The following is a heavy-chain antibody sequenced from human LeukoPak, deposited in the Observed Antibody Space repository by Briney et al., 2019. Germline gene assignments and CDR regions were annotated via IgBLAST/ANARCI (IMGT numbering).Heavy chain of an antibody. CDR3: ARAGVMVVVPAATWYYGMDV. CDR1: GFIFSSYG. J-gene: IGHJ6*02. Sequence: GGSLRLSCAASGFIFSSYGMHWVRQAPGKGLEWVAVIWYDGSNKYYADSVKGRFTISRDNAKNSLYLQMNSLRAEDTAVYYCARAGVMVVVPAATWYYGMDVWGQGTTVTVSS. D-gene: IGHD2-2*01. V-gene: IGHV3-33*01. CDR2: IWYDGSNK.